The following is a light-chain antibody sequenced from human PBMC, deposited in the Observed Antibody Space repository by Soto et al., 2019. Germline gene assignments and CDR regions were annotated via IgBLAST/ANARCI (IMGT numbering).Light chain of an antibody. CDR3: QQSYSSPST. Sequence: DIQMTQSPSSLSSSVEDRVIITCRASQSISNHLNWYQQKPGKAPKLLIFAASSLQSGVPSMFSGSRSGPDFTLTISSLHPEDFATYYCQQSYSSPSTFGQGTKVEIK. J-gene: IGKJ1*01. V-gene: IGKV1-39*01. CDR2: AAS. CDR1: QSISNH.